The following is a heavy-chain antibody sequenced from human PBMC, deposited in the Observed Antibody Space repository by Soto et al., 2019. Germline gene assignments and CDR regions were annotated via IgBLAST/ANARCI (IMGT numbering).Heavy chain of an antibody. CDR2: ISYEGSHK. CDR1: GFDFSSHG. V-gene: IGHV3-30*18. J-gene: IGHJ6*02. CDR3: AKDFELPDGNYYHYGMDV. Sequence: QVHLVESGGGVVQSGGSLRLSCLASGFDFSSHGMYWVRQAPGRGLEWVALISYEGSHKFYVDSLKGRFTISRDNSKHTRYLHMSGLRPEDTALYYCAKDFELPDGNYYHYGMDVWGQGTTVSVSS. D-gene: IGHD1-7*01.